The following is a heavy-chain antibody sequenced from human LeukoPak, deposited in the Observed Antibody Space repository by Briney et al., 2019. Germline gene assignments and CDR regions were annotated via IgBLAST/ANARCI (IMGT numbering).Heavy chain of an antibody. CDR3: ARDGKYSSGHYFDY. CDR1: GYTFTSYG. CDR2: ISAYNGDT. J-gene: IGHJ4*02. Sequence: ASVKVSCKASGYTFTSYGISWVRQAPGQGLEWMGWISAYNGDTNYAQNLQDRVTVTTDASTRTAYMELRSLRSDDTAVYYCARDGKYSSGHYFDYWGQGALVTVSS. V-gene: IGHV1-18*01. D-gene: IGHD6-19*01.